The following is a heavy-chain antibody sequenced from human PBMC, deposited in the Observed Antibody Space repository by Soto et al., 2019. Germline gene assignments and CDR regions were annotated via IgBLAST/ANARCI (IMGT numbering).Heavy chain of an antibody. J-gene: IGHJ6*02. CDR2: IYYSGST. Sequence: PSETLSLTCTVSGGSISSYYWSWIRQPPGKGLEWIGYIYYSGSTNYNPSLKSRVTIPVDTSKNQFSLKLSSVTAADTAVYYCARHLSALPQRIDVWGQVTTVTASS. D-gene: IGHD3-3*01. CDR3: ARHLSALPQRIDV. V-gene: IGHV4-59*01. CDR1: GGSISSYY.